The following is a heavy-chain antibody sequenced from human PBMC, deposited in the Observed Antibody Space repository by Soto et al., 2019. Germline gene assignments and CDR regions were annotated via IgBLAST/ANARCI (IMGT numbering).Heavy chain of an antibody. CDR2: IYHSGST. CDR3: ARGSGEYYYYYYGMDV. V-gene: IGHV4-30-2*01. Sequence: SETLSLTCAVSGGSISSGGYSWSWIRQPPGKGMERIGYIYHSGSTYYNPSLKSRVTISVDRSKNQFSLKLSSVTAADTAVYYCARGSGEYYYYYYGMDVWGQGTTVTVSS. J-gene: IGHJ6*02. CDR1: GGSISSGGYS. D-gene: IGHD1-26*01.